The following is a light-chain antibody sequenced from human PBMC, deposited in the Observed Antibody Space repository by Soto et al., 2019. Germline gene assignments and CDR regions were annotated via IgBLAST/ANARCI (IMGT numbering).Light chain of an antibody. J-gene: IGKJ1*01. CDR2: EAS. CDR3: QQYDTYSRT. V-gene: IGKV1-5*03. Sequence: DIQMTQSPSALSASVGDRVTITCRASHSVSNWLAWYRQKPGEAPKLLIYEASTLERGLPSRVSGSGSGTDFTLTISSLQPDDFATFYCQQYDTYSRTFGQGTKVEVK. CDR1: HSVSNW.